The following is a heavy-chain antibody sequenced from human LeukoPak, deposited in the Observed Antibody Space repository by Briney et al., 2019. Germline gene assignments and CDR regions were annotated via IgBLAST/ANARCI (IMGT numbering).Heavy chain of an antibody. CDR2: IYYSGRT. CDR1: GDSISSSSNY. Sequence: PSETLSLTCTVSGDSISSSSNYWGWIRQPPGKGLEWVGDIYYSGRTYYNPSLKSHVTISVDTSKNQFSLKLSSVTAADTAVYYCARRQPAYYFDYWGQGTLVTVPS. J-gene: IGHJ4*02. CDR3: ARRQPAYYFDY. V-gene: IGHV4-39*01. D-gene: IGHD2-2*01.